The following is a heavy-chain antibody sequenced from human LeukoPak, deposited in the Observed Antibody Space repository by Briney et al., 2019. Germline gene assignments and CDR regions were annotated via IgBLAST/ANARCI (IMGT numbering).Heavy chain of an antibody. J-gene: IGHJ3*02. Sequence: SVKVSCKASGGTFSSYAISWVRQAPGQGLEWMGRIIPIFGIADYAQKFQGRVTITADKSTSTAYMELSSLRSEDTAVYYCARSLFPSGSAFDIWGQGTMVTVSS. CDR1: GGTFSSYA. CDR3: ARSLFPSGSAFDI. CDR2: IIPIFGIA. V-gene: IGHV1-69*04. D-gene: IGHD1-26*01.